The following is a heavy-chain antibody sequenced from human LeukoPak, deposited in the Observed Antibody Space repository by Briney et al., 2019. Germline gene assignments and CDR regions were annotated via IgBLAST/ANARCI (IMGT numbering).Heavy chain of an antibody. CDR2: ISSSGSTI. CDR1: GFTFSDYY. J-gene: IGHJ4*02. CDR3: ARAFITIFGVVISFFDY. Sequence: GGSLRLSCAASGFTFSDYYMSWIRQAPGKGLEWVSYISSSGSTIYYADSVKGRFTISRDNAKNSLYLQMNSLIAEDTAVYYCARAFITIFGVVISFFDYWGQGTLVTVSS. D-gene: IGHD3-3*01. V-gene: IGHV3-11*01.